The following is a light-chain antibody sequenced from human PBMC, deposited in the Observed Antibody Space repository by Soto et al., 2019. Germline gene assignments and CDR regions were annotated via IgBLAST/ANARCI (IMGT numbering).Light chain of an antibody. CDR2: GAS. J-gene: IGKJ4*01. CDR1: QSISTY. V-gene: IGKV1-39*01. CDR3: QPSFITPPLT. Sequence: DLQMTQSPSSLSASIGDRITITCRASQSISTYLNWYQQKPGKAPNLLIYGASTLQSVVPSRFSGRGSATDFSLTISSLQPEDFATYYCQPSFITPPLTFGGGTKVDIK.